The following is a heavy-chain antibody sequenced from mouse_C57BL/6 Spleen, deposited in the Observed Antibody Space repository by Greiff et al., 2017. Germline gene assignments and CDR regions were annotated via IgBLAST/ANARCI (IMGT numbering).Heavy chain of an antibody. CDR2: IDPETGGT. CDR3: TRPAYYDYDL. CDR1: GYTFTDYE. D-gene: IGHD2-4*01. J-gene: IGHJ3*01. V-gene: IGHV1-15*01. Sequence: VQLQQSGAELVRPGASVTLSCKASGYTFTDYEMHWVKQTPVHGLEWIGAIDPETGGTAYNQKFKGKAILTADKSSSTAYMELRSLTSEDSAVYYCTRPAYYDYDLWGQGTLVTVSA.